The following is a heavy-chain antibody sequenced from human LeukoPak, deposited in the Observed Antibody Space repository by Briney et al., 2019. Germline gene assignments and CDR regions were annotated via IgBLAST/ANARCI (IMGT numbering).Heavy chain of an antibody. V-gene: IGHV1-2*06. CDR3: ARDHDYEGLKGNY. J-gene: IGHJ4*01. D-gene: IGHD3-16*01. CDR1: GYTFTDFY. CDR2: INTHNGGT. Sequence: ASVKVSCKPSGYTFTDFYIHWVRQAPGQGLEYMGRINTHNGGTVYALQFQGRLSMTRDTSISTAYMELQSLRSEDTAVYYCARDHDYEGLKGNYWGRGTMVTVSS.